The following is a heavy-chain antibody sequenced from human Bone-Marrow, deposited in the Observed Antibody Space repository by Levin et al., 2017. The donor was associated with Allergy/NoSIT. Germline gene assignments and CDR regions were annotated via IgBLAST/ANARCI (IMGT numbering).Heavy chain of an antibody. CDR1: GGSISSYY. D-gene: IGHD3-10*01. Sequence: PGGSLRLSCTVSGGSISSYYWSWIRQPPGKGLEWIGYIYYSGSTNYNPSLKSRVTISVDTSKNQFSLKLSSVTAADTAVYYCARGGMVREFNDYFDYWGQGTLVTVSS. V-gene: IGHV4-59*01. CDR3: ARGGMVREFNDYFDY. J-gene: IGHJ4*02. CDR2: IYYSGST.